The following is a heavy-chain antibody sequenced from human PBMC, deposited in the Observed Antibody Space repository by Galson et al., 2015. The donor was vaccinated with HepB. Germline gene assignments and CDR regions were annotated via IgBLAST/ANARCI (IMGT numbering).Heavy chain of an antibody. D-gene: IGHD1-1*01. V-gene: IGHV3-48*04. J-gene: IGHJ6*02. Sequence: SLRLSCAASGFTFSSYSMNWVRQAPGKGLEWVSYISSSSSTIYYADSVKGRFTISRDNAKNSLYLQMNSLRAEDTAVYYCARDRVIWELAYYYYYGMDVWGQGTTVTVSS. CDR1: GFTFSSYS. CDR3: ARDRVIWELAYYYYYGMDV. CDR2: ISSSSSTI.